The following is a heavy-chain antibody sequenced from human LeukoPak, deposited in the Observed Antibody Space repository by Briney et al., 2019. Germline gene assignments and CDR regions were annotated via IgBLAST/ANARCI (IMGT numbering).Heavy chain of an antibody. Sequence: PSETLSLTCAVSSESISSGNWWSWVRQPPGKGLEWIGQILPRGSTTYNPSLESRVTISVDKSKNQFSLTLTSVTAADTAIYYCARSDGYGLVGIWGQGTMVTVSS. D-gene: IGHD3-10*01. V-gene: IGHV4-4*02. J-gene: IGHJ3*02. CDR3: ARSDGYGLVGI. CDR1: SESISSGNW. CDR2: ILPRGST.